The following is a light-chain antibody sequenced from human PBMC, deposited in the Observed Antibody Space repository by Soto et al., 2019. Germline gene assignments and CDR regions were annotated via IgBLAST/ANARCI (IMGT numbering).Light chain of an antibody. J-gene: IGKJ1*01. CDR3: QQSYSTPPWT. CDR2: AAF. V-gene: IGKV1-39*01. CDR1: QSISNY. Sequence: DIQMTQSPSSLSASVGDRVTITCRASQSISNYLNWYQQKPGKAPKLLIYAAFSLQSGVPSRFSGSGSGTDFTLTISSLQPEDFATYYCQQSYSTPPWTFGHGTNVEIK.